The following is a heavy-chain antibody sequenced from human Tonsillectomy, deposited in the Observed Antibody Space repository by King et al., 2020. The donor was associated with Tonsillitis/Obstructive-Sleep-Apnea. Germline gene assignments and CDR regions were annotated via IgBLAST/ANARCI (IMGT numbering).Heavy chain of an antibody. D-gene: IGHD4-23*01. CDR3: ASRTTVVTPGYFQH. CDR1: GGSISTYY. J-gene: IGHJ1*01. V-gene: IGHV4-59*08. CDR2: IYYSGST. Sequence: QLQESGPGLVKPSETLALTCTVSGGSISTYYWSWIRQPPGKGLEWIGYIYYSGSTNYNPSLKSRVTISVDTSKNQFSLKLSSVTAADTAVYYCASRTTVVTPGYFQHWGQGTLVTVSS.